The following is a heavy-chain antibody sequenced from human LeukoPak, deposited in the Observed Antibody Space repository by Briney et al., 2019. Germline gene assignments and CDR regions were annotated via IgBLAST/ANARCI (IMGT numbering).Heavy chain of an antibody. CDR1: GFTFSCYS. V-gene: IGHV3-21*01. J-gene: IGHJ4*02. CDR3: ARDRIVVVPAAHYFDY. D-gene: IGHD2-2*01. CDR2: ISSSSSYI. Sequence: NSGGSLRLSCAASGFTFSCYSMNWVRQAPEKRLEWVLSISSSSSYIYYADSVKGRFTISRDNAKNSLYLQMNRLRAEDTAVYYCARDRIVVVPAAHYFDYWGQGTLVTVSS.